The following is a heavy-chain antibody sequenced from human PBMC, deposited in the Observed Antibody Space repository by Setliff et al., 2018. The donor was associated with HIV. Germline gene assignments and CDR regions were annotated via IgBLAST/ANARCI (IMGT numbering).Heavy chain of an antibody. CDR3: ARDRPRGGGSLDAFDI. Sequence: GSLRLSCAASGFTFSSYWMSWVRQAPGKGLEWVANIKQDGSEKYYVDSVKGRFTISRDNAKNSLYLQMNSLRAEDTAVYYCARDRPRGGGSLDAFDIWGQGTMVTVSS. D-gene: IGHD1-26*01. CDR1: GFTFSSYW. J-gene: IGHJ3*02. CDR2: IKQDGSEK. V-gene: IGHV3-7*01.